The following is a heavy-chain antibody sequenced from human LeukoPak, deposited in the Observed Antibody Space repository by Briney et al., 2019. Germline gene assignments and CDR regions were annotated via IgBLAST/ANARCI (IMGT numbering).Heavy chain of an antibody. CDR1: GYTFTSYD. CDR3: ARKYYDFWSGYYENNWFDP. V-gene: IGHV1-8*01. CDR2: MNPNSGNT. Sequence: ASVKVSCKASGYTFTSYDINWVRQATGQGLEWMGWMNPNSGNTGYAQKFQGRVTMTRDTSISTAYMELSRLRSDDTAVYYCARKYYDFWSGYYENNWFDPWGQGTLVTVPS. J-gene: IGHJ5*02. D-gene: IGHD3-3*01.